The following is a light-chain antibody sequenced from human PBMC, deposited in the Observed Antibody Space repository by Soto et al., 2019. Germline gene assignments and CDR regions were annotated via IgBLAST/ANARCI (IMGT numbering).Light chain of an antibody. Sequence: QSVLTQPPSASGTPGQRVTISCSGSSSNIGSNYVYWYQQLPGTAPKLLISRNNQRPSGVPDRFSGSKSGTSASLDISGRRSEDEADYYCAACDDSLSGWVFGGGTKLTVL. CDR2: RNN. V-gene: IGLV1-47*01. CDR1: SSNIGSNY. CDR3: AACDDSLSGWV. J-gene: IGLJ3*02.